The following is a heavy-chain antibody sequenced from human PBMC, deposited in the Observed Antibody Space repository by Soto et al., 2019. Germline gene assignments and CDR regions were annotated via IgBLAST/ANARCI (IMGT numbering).Heavy chain of an antibody. D-gene: IGHD6-19*01. CDR1: GDSSARNTAA. V-gene: IGHV6-1*01. Sequence: SHTLSLTCTVSGDSSARNTAACNWIRTTPSRGLEWLGRTYYRSKWYNDYAVSVKSRITINPDTSKNQFSLQLNSVTPEDTAVYYCARDLEAVYSSGWYRLIFDYWGQGTLVTVSS. CDR3: ARDLEAVYSSGWYRLIFDY. J-gene: IGHJ4*02. CDR2: TYYRSKWYN.